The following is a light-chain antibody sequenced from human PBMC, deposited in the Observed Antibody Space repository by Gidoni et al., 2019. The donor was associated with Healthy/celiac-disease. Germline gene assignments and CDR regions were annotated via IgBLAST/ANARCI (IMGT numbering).Light chain of an antibody. CDR3: AAWDDSLNGRV. V-gene: IGLV1-44*01. CDR2: SNN. Sequence: QSVLTQPPSASGTPGQRVTISCSGSSSNIGSNTVNWLQQLPGTAPKLLIYSNNQRPSGVPDRFSGSKSGTSASLAISGLQSEDEADYYCAAWDDSLNGRVFGGGTKLTVL. CDR1: SSNIGSNT. J-gene: IGLJ3*02.